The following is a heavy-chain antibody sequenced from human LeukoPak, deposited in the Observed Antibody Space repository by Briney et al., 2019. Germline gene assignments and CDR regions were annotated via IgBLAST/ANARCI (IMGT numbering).Heavy chain of an antibody. Sequence: LTGGSLRLSCAASGFTFSSYWMSWVRQAPGKGLEWVANIKQDGSETYYVDSVKGRFTISRDNAKNSLYLQMNSLRAEDTAVYYCARDVGRSSSPLYYYDGMDVWGQGTTVTVSS. J-gene: IGHJ6*02. CDR3: ARDVGRSSSPLYYYDGMDV. D-gene: IGHD6-6*01. CDR2: IKQDGSET. V-gene: IGHV3-7*01. CDR1: GFTFSSYW.